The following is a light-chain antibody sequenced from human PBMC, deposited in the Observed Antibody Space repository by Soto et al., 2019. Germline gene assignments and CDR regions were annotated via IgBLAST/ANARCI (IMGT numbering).Light chain of an antibody. Sequence: QSVLTQPPSASGTPGQRVTISCSGSSSNIGSNTVNWYQQLPGTAPKLLIYSNNQRPSGVPDRFSGSKSGTSASLAISGLQYDDEADYYCAAWDDSLNAWVFGGGTKLTVL. CDR2: SNN. J-gene: IGLJ3*02. CDR3: AAWDDSLNAWV. CDR1: SSNIGSNT. V-gene: IGLV1-44*01.